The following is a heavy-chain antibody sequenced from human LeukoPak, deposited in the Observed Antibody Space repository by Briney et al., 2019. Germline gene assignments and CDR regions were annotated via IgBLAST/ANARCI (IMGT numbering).Heavy chain of an antibody. J-gene: IGHJ4*02. Sequence: PGRSLRLSCAASGFTFSSYSMNWVRQAPGKGLEWVSSISSSSSYIYYADSVKGRFTISRDNAKNSLYLQMNSLRAEDTAVYYCARDRGRVGASMVYWGQGTLVTVSS. CDR2: ISSSSSYI. CDR3: ARDRGRVGASMVY. D-gene: IGHD1-26*01. V-gene: IGHV3-21*01. CDR1: GFTFSSYS.